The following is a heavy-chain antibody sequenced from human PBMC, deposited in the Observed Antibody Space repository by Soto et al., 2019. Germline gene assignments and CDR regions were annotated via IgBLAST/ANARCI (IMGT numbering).Heavy chain of an antibody. CDR1: GGSISSSSYY. CDR2: IYYSGST. CDR3: ARKINYDFWSGYPKAFDY. J-gene: IGHJ4*02. D-gene: IGHD3-3*01. V-gene: IGHV4-39*01. Sequence: SETLSLTCTVSGGSISSSSYYWGWIRQPPGKGLEWIGSIYYSGSTYYNPSLKSRVTISVDTSKNQFSLRLSSVTAADTAVYYCARKINYDFWSGYPKAFDYWGQGTLVTVSS.